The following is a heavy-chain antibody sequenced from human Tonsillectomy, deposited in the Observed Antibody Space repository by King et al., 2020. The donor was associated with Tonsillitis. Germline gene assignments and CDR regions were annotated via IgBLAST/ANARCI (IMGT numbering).Heavy chain of an antibody. CDR1: GGPFSSYA. J-gene: IGHJ3*02. CDR3: ARKNAGYSSSWYAFDI. V-gene: IGHV1-69*12. D-gene: IGHD6-13*01. CDR2: IIPIFDTP. Sequence: QLVQSGAEVKKPGSSVKVSCKASGGPFSSYAISWVRQAPGQGLEWMGGIIPIFDTPNYAQKFQGRVTITADESTSTIYMELSSLRSEDTAVYYCARKNAGYSSSWYAFDIWGQGTMV.